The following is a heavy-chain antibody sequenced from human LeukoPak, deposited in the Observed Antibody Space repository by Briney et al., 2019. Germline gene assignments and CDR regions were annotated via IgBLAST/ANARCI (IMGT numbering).Heavy chain of an antibody. Sequence: GGSLRLSCAASGFTFSSYGMSWVRQAPGKGLEWVSAISGSGGSTYYADSVKGRFTISRDNSKNTLYLQMNSLRAEDTAVYYCAKDVSLYGDYFGYWGQGTLVTVSS. D-gene: IGHD4-17*01. CDR3: AKDVSLYGDYFGY. CDR1: GFTFSSYG. V-gene: IGHV3-23*01. J-gene: IGHJ4*02. CDR2: ISGSGGST.